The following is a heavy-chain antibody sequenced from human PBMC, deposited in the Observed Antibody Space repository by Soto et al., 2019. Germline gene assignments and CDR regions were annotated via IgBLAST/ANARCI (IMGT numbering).Heavy chain of an antibody. CDR1: GDSVSSNTAS. D-gene: IGHD5-12*01. V-gene: IGHV6-1*01. CDR3: AKGDNLGPKTGYAFDP. CDR2: TYFRSKWYN. Sequence: SQTLSLTCAISGDSVSSNTASWNWIRQSPSKGLEWLGRTYFRSKWYNDYAVSVKSRIIINPDTSNNQFSLQLNSVTPEDTAVYFCAKGDNLGPKTGYAFDPWGQGIMVTVS. J-gene: IGHJ5*02.